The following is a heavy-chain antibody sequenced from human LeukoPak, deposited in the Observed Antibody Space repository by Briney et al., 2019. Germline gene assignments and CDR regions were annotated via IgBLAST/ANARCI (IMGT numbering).Heavy chain of an antibody. J-gene: IGHJ4*02. CDR2: ISGSGGST. V-gene: IGHV3-23*01. CDR1: GFTFSSYA. Sequence: GGSLRLSCAASGFTFSSYAMSWVPQAPGKGLEWVSAISGSGGSTYYADSVKGRFTISRDNSKNTLYLQMNSLRAEDTAVYYCAKSRITMVRGVITNFDYWGQGTLVTASS. D-gene: IGHD3-10*01. CDR3: AKSRITMVRGVITNFDY.